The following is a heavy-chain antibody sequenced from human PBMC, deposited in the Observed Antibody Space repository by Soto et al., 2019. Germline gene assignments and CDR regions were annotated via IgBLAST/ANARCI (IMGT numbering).Heavy chain of an antibody. CDR2: INAGNGNT. V-gene: IGHV1-3*01. CDR1: GYTFTSYG. Sequence: ASVKVCCKASGYTFTSYGIHWVRQAPGQRLEWTGWINAGNGNTKYSEKFQGRVTITADESTSTAYMELSSLRSEDTAVYYCASSTVVTPQDAFDIWGQGTMVTV. J-gene: IGHJ3*02. CDR3: ASSTVVTPQDAFDI. D-gene: IGHD4-17*01.